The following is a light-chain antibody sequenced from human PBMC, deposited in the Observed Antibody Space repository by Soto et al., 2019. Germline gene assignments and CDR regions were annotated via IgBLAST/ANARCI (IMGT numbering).Light chain of an antibody. J-gene: IGKJ1*01. CDR3: QQYGSSSWT. CDR1: LSVSSSY. V-gene: IGKV3-20*01. Sequence: EIVLTQSPGTLSLSPGERATLSCRASLSVSSSYFAWYQQRFGQAPRLLIYGASSRATGIPDRFSGSGSGTDFTLTISRLEPEDFAVYYCQQYGSSSWTFGQGTKVDIK. CDR2: GAS.